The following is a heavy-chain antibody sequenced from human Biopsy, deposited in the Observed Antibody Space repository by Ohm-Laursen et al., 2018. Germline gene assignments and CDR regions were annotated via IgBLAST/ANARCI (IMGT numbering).Heavy chain of an antibody. D-gene: IGHD5-18*01. J-gene: IGHJ4*01. Sequence: SLRLSCAAAGFTFSSYAIHWVRQAPGKGLEWVSLISNDGSIRYYGDFVKGRFTISRDSGKNTVYLQMNSLRAEDTAVYYCAKTGGFSYGSRIESWGQGTLVTVTS. CDR3: AKTGGFSYGSRIES. CDR1: GFTFSSYA. CDR2: ISNDGSIR. V-gene: IGHV3-30*18.